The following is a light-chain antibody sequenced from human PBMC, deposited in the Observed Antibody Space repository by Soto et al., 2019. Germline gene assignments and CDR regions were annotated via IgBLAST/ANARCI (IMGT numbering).Light chain of an antibody. CDR3: QQYDRSGT. CDR2: GAS. J-gene: IGKJ1*01. V-gene: IGKV3-20*01. CDR1: QRVSSTY. Sequence: EIVMTQSPATLSVSPGERATLSCRASQRVSSTYLAWYQQKPGQAPRLLIYGASIRAAGIPDRFTGSGSGTDFTLTISRLESEDFAVYYCQQYDRSGTFGQGTKVDIK.